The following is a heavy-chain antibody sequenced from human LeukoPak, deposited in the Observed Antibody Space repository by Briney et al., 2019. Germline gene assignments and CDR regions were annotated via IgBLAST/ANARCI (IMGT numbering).Heavy chain of an antibody. Sequence: GRSLRLSCAASGFTFDDYAMHWVRQAPGKGLEWVSGISWNSGSIGYADSVKGRFTISRDNAKNSLYLQMNSLRAEDTALYYCAKDMSQSYRPEEPFHYWGQGTLVTVSS. CDR2: ISWNSGSI. CDR3: AKDMSQSYRPEEPFHY. J-gene: IGHJ4*02. D-gene: IGHD1-26*01. V-gene: IGHV3-9*01. CDR1: GFTFDDYA.